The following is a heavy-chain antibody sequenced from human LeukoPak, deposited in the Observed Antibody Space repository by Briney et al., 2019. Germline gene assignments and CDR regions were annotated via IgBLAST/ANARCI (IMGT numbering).Heavy chain of an antibody. D-gene: IGHD2-2*02. CDR3: ANGGEDIVVVPAAIPFDY. CDR1: GFTFSSYE. Sequence: PGGSLRLSCAASGFTFSSYEMNWVRQAPGKGLEWVSYISSSGSTIYYADSVKGRFTISRDNSKNTLYLQMNSLRAEDTAVYYCANGGEDIVVVPAAIPFDYWGQGTLVTVSS. CDR2: ISSSGSTI. J-gene: IGHJ4*02. V-gene: IGHV3-48*03.